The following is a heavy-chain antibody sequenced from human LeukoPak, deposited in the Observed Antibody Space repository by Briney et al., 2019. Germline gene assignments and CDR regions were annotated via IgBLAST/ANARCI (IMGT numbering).Heavy chain of an antibody. CDR3: AKDRALYGSGSYYPDS. CDR1: GFTFSSYG. Sequence: GGSLRLSCAASGFTFSSYGMHWVRQAPGKGLERVAVISYDGSNKYYADSVKGRVTISRDNSKNTLYLQMNSLRAEDTAVYYCAKDRALYGSGSYYPDSSGQGTLVTASS. CDR2: ISYDGSNK. J-gene: IGHJ4*02. V-gene: IGHV3-30*18. D-gene: IGHD3-10*01.